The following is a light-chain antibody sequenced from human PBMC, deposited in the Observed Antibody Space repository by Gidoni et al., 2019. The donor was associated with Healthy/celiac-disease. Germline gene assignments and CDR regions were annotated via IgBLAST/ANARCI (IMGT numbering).Light chain of an antibody. CDR3: QQYGSSPRT. J-gene: IGKJ2*01. V-gene: IGKV3-20*01. CDR1: QSVRSSY. Sequence: EIVLTQSLGPLSLSPGERATLSCRASQSVRSSYLAWYQQKPGQAPRLLIYGASSRATGIPDRFSGSGSGTDFTLTISRLEPEDFAVYYCQQYGSSPRTFGQGTKLEIK. CDR2: GAS.